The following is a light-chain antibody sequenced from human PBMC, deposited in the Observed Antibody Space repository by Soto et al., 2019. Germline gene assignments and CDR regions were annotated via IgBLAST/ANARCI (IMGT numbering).Light chain of an antibody. CDR3: QQYNNWPMT. CDR2: GAS. CDR1: QTVSGN. V-gene: IGKV3-15*01. J-gene: IGKJ1*01. Sequence: EIVLTQSPVTLSVSPGEKATVSCMASQTVSGNLAWYQQRPGQAPRLLMYGASTRATGIPARFSGSGSGTEFTLTISSLQSEDFAVYYCQQYNNWPMTFGQGTKVDIK.